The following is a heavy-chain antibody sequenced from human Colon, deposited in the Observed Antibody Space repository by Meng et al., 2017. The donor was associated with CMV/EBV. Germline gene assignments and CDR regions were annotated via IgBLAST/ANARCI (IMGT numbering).Heavy chain of an antibody. D-gene: IGHD2-8*01. Sequence: KVSCKGSKFTFTDYWIAWVRQMPGKGLEFMGMIFPADSDTRYSPSFQGLVSISADNSLNSAYLQFSSLKASDSAVYYCVRRRGNFMVDYWGQGTLVTVSS. J-gene: IGHJ4*02. CDR1: KFTFTDYW. CDR3: VRRRGNFMVDY. V-gene: IGHV5-51*01. CDR2: IFPADSDT.